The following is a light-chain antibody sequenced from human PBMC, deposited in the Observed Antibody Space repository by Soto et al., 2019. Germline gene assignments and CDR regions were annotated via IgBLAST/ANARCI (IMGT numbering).Light chain of an antibody. CDR1: QSVGNN. CDR2: ATS. J-gene: IGKJ4*01. CDR3: QLYGDWPLT. V-gene: IGKV3-15*01. Sequence: EIVVTQSPATLSVSPGERATLSCRASQSVGNNFAWYQQKPGQAPRLLIFATSTRATGVPARFSGSGSGTEFTLTLSSRQSEDFAVYYCQLYGDWPLTFGGGPKVEIE.